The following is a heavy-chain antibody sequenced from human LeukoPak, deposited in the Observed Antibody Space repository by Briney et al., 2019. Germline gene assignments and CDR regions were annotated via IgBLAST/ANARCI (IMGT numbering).Heavy chain of an antibody. V-gene: IGHV3-33*01. J-gene: IGHJ4*02. CDR2: IWYDGSNK. Sequence: GRSLRLSCAASGFTFSSYGMHWVRQAPGKGLEWVAVIWYDGSNKYYADSVKGRFTISRDNSKNTLYLQMNSLRAEDTAVYYCARDPYSYGYFDYWGQETLVTVSS. CDR1: GFTFSSYG. CDR3: ARDPYSYGYFDY. D-gene: IGHD5-18*01.